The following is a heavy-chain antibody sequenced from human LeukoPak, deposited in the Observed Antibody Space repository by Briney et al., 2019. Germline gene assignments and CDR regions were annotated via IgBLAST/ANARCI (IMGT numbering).Heavy chain of an antibody. J-gene: IGHJ4*02. V-gene: IGHV4-30-4*07. CDR1: GGSISSGGYS. D-gene: IGHD6-19*01. CDR2: IYYSGST. Sequence: PSETLSLTCAVSGGSISSGGYSWSWIRQPPGKGLEWIGYIYYSGSTHYNPSLKSRVTISVDTSKNQFSLKLSSVTAADTAVYYCARDDGRGYSSGWYVHWGQGTLVTVSS. CDR3: ARDDGRGYSSGWYVH.